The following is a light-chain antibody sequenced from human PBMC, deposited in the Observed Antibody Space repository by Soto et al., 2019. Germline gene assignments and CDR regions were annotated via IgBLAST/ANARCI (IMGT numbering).Light chain of an antibody. CDR3: QEYIQWPPGM. CDR2: DTS. Sequence: DIVVTQSPATLSASPGERVTLSCRASQFVSSRLAWYQQRPGQVPRLLIYDTSTRAPGISARFSGSGSGTEFTLTISSLQSEDFAVYSRQEYIQWPPGMFGPGTKVDIK. CDR1: QFVSSR. J-gene: IGKJ1*01. V-gene: IGKV3-15*01.